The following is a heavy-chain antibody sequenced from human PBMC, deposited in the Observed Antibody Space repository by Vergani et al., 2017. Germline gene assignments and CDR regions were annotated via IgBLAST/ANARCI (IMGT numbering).Heavy chain of an antibody. Sequence: QVQLRESGPGLVKPSETLSLTCIVSGSSISPYYWSWIRQPAGKGLEWIGRIYTSESTNYNTSLKSRVTMSLDTSKNQFSLNLSSVTAADTAVYYCAREYSSSVGCLAYWGQGTLVTVSS. CDR1: GSSISPYY. J-gene: IGHJ4*02. D-gene: IGHD6-6*01. CDR3: AREYSSSVGCLAY. V-gene: IGHV4-4*07. CDR2: IYTSEST.